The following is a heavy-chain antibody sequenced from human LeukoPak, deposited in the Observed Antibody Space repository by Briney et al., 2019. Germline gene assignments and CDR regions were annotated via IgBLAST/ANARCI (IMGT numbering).Heavy chain of an antibody. V-gene: IGHV1-69*13. J-gene: IGHJ4*02. CDR3: ATHMTTVPRAGFDY. Sequence: ASVKVSCKASGGTFSSYAISWVRQAPGQGLEWMGGIIPIFGTANYAQKFQGRVTITADESTSTAYMELSSLRSEDTAVYYCATHMTTVPRAGFDYWGQGTLVTVSS. CDR1: GGTFSSYA. CDR2: IIPIFGTA. D-gene: IGHD4-11*01.